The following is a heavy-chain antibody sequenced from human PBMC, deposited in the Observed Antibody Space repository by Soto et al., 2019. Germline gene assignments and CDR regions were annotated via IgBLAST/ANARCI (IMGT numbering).Heavy chain of an antibody. CDR3: ARVRGHSYGYVDY. V-gene: IGHV3-48*01. D-gene: IGHD5-18*01. CDR1: GFSFSDYS. CDR2: ISGRGSPI. J-gene: IGHJ4*02. Sequence: PGGSLRLSCAASGFSFSDYSMNWVRQAPGKGLEWMSFISGRGSPIYYADSVRGRFTISRDNAKNSLSLEMNNLRVEDTAVYYCARVRGHSYGYVDYWGQGTLVTVSS.